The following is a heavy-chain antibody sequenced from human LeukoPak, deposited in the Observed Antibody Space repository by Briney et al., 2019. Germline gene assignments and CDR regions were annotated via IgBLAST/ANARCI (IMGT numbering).Heavy chain of an antibody. Sequence: ASVKVSCKASGYTFTSFGISWVRQAPGQGLEWMGWMNPNSGNTGYAQKSQGRVTMTRNTSISTAYMELSSLRSEDTAVYYCARGRDCSGGSCYRLYYYYYGMDVWGQGTTVTVSS. CDR3: ARGRDCSGGSCYRLYYYYYGMDV. CDR1: GYTFTSFG. D-gene: IGHD2-15*01. CDR2: MNPNSGNT. J-gene: IGHJ6*02. V-gene: IGHV1-8*01.